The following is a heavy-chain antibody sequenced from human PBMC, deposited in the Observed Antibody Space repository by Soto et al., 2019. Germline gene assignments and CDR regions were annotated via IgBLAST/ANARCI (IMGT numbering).Heavy chain of an antibody. J-gene: IGHJ3*02. V-gene: IGHV6-1*01. CDR1: GDSVSSNSDA. CDR2: TYYRSKWKT. CDR3: ARGDVIDI. Sequence: SQTLSLTCAISGDSVSSNSDAWNWVRQSPSRGLEWLGRTYYRSKWKTDYAVSVRGRITINPDTSKNQFSLQLNSVTPGDTAVYYCARGDVIDIWGRGTMVTV.